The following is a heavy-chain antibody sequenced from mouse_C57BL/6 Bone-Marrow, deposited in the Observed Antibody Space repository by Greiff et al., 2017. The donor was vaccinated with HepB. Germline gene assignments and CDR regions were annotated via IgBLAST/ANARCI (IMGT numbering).Heavy chain of an antibody. CDR3: ARRGDPGGYYVAY. Sequence: QVQLQQPGAELVKPGASVKMSCKASGYTFTSYWITWVKQRPGQGLEWIGDIYPGSGSTNYNEKFKSKATLTVDTSSSTAYMQLSSLTSEDSAVYYCARRGDPGGYYVAYWGQGTLVTVSA. CDR2: IYPGSGST. V-gene: IGHV1-55*01. CDR1: GYTFTSYW. D-gene: IGHD2-3*01. J-gene: IGHJ3*01.